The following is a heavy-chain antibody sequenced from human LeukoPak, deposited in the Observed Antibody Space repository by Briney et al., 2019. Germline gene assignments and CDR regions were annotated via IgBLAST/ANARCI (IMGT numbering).Heavy chain of an antibody. CDR3: ARGAPGGNYLDY. CDR2: IMSKKDGESE. V-gene: IGHV3-15*06. D-gene: IGHD1-26*01. CDR1: GFIFSTYE. Sequence: GGSLRLSCAASGFIFSTYEMNWVRQAPGKGLESVGRIMSKKDGESEHYGEPVKGRFTIARDDSKNTLYLQMSSLKTEDTAVYYCARGAPGGNYLDYWGQGTLVTVSS. J-gene: IGHJ4*02.